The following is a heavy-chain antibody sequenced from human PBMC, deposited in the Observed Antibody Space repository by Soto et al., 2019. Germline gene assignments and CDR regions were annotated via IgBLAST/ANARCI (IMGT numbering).Heavy chain of an antibody. Sequence: QVQLQESGPGLVKPSQTLSLTCTVSGGSISSGGYYWSWIRQHPGKGLEWVGYIYYSGSTYYNPSLKSRVTISVDTSKNQFSRKLSSVTAADTAVYYCARGGSSSPYFDDWGQGTLVTVSS. J-gene: IGHJ4*02. V-gene: IGHV4-31*03. D-gene: IGHD6-13*01. CDR3: ARGGSSSPYFDD. CDR1: GGSISSGGYY. CDR2: IYYSGST.